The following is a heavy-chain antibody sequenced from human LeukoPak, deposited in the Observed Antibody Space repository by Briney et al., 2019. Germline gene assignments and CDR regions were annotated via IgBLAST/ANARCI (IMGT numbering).Heavy chain of an antibody. J-gene: IGHJ3*02. CDR3: ARGRITIFGVVPPKPCRAFDI. Sequence: SETLSLTCTVSGGSISSSSYYWGWIRQPAGKGLEWIGRIYTSGSTNYNPSLKSRVTISVDTSKNQFSLKLSSVTAADTAVYYCARGRITIFGVVPPKPCRAFDIWGQGTMVTVSS. CDR1: GGSISSSSYY. D-gene: IGHD3-3*01. CDR2: IYTSGST. V-gene: IGHV4-61*02.